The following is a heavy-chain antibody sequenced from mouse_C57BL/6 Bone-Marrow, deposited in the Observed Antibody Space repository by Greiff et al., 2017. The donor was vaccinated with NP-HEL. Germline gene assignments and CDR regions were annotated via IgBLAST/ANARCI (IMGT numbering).Heavy chain of an antibody. CDR1: GFTFSDYY. D-gene: IGHD2-3*01. V-gene: IGHV5-12*01. CDR3: ARDGYYYYYAMDY. Sequence: EVKVVESGGGLVQPGGSLKLSCAASGFTFSDYYMYWVRQTPEKRLEWVAYISNGGGSTYYPDTVKGRFTISRDNAKNTLYLQMSRLKSEDTAMYYCARDGYYYYYAMDYWGQGTSVTVSS. J-gene: IGHJ4*01. CDR2: ISNGGGST.